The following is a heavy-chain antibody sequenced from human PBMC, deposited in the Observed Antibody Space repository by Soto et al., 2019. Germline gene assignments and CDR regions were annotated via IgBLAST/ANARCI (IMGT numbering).Heavy chain of an antibody. D-gene: IGHD6-19*01. CDR2: INPIGGTT. CDR3: ERGSQGSSGWYSADY. CDR1: GYTFTSYY. V-gene: IGHV1-46*01. J-gene: IGHJ4*02. Sequence: GXSGEVTSRASGYTFTSYYIHWVRQAPVQGLEWMGVINPIGGTTSYAQMFQVRVTMTSDASAGTVYMELSSLRSDDTAVYFCERGSQGSSGWYSADYWGQGTQVTVYS.